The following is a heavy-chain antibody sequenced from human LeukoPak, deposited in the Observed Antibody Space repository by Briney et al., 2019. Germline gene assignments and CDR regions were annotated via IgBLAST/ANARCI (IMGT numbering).Heavy chain of an antibody. CDR3: ARDRRRYYDSSGYSDAFDI. D-gene: IGHD3-22*01. V-gene: IGHV3-21*01. Sequence: PGGSLRLSCAASGFTFSTYEMNWVRQAPGKGLEWVSSISSSSSYIYYADSVKGRFTISRDNAKNSLYLQMNSLRAEDTAVYYCARDRRRYYDSSGYSDAFDIWGQGTMVTVSS. J-gene: IGHJ3*02. CDR1: GFTFSTYE. CDR2: ISSSSSYI.